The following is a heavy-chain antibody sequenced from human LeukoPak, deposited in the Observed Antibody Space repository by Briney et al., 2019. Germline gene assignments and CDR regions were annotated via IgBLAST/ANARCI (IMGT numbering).Heavy chain of an antibody. CDR2: ISSNGGST. CDR3: ARERGSYQTFDY. CDR1: GFTFSSYA. D-gene: IGHD1-26*01. J-gene: IGHJ4*02. Sequence: GGSLRLPCAASGFTFSSYAMHWVRQAPGKGLEYVSAISSNGGSTYYANSVKGRFTISRDNSKNTLYLQMGSLRAEDMAVYYCARERGSYQTFDYWGQGTLVTVSS. V-gene: IGHV3-64*01.